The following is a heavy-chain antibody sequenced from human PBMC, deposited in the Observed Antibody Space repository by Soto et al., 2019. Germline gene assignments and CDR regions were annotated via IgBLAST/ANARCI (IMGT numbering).Heavy chain of an antibody. CDR2: ISSSSSYI. V-gene: IGHV3-21*01. D-gene: IGHD6-6*01. CDR1: GFTFSSYS. CDR3: ARDLYSSSARYFDY. Sequence: PGGSLRLSCAASGFTFSSYSMNWVRQAPWKGLEWVSSISSSSSYIYYADSVKGRFTISRDNAKNSLYLQMNSLRAEDTAVYYCARDLYSSSARYFDYWGQGTLVTVSS. J-gene: IGHJ4*02.